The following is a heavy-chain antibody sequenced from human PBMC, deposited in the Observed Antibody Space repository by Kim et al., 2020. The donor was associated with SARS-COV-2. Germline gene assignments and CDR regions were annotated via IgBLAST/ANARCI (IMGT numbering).Heavy chain of an antibody. Sequence: GGSLRLSCSASGFTFSMYAMHWVRQAPGKGLEYVSAISSSGSSTYYADSVNGRFTISRDDSKTTLYLQMSSLRADDTAVYYCQGGDYNVDFWGQGALVTVSS. CDR3: QGGDYNVDF. J-gene: IGHJ4*02. D-gene: IGHD3-10*01. CDR2: ISSSGSST. V-gene: IGHV3-64D*06. CDR1: GFTFSMYA.